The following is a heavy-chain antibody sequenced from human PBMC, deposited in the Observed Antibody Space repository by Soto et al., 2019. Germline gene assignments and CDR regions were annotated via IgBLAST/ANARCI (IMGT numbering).Heavy chain of an antibody. D-gene: IGHD3-10*01. CDR1: GFTFGSYG. V-gene: IGHV3-30*18. Sequence: PGGSLRLSCAASGFTFGSYGMHWVRQAPGKGLEWVAVISYDGTNKYYVDPVKGRFTISRDNSKNTLFLQMNSLRADDTAVYYCAKDLPQEPIPMARVVIVYSHWYFGMDVWGQGTTVTVSS. J-gene: IGHJ6*02. CDR2: ISYDGTNK. CDR3: AKDLPQEPIPMARVVIVYSHWYFGMDV.